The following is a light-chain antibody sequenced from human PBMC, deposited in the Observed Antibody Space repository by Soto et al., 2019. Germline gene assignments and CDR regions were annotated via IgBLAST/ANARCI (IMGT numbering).Light chain of an antibody. J-gene: IGKJ1*01. CDR2: KAS. CDR3: QQYNSYPRT. Sequence: DIQMTQSPSTLSASVGDRVTITCRSSQSISSWLAWYQQKPGKAPNRLIYKASSLESGVPSRISGGGAGTEFTLTISSRQHDDFATYYCQQYNSYPRTFGQGTKVEIK. V-gene: IGKV1-5*03. CDR1: QSISSW.